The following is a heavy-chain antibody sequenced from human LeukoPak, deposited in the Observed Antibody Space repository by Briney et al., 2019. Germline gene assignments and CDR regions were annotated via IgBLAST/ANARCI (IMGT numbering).Heavy chain of an antibody. CDR2: IYHSGST. D-gene: IGHD6-19*01. Sequence: PSETLSLTCAVYGGSFSGYYWSWIRQPPGEGLEWIGEIYHSGSTNYNPSLKSRVTISVDTSKNQFSLKLSSVTAADTAVYYCARLSPYSSGWYEDYWGQGTLVTVSS. CDR3: ARLSPYSSGWYEDY. V-gene: IGHV4-34*01. CDR1: GGSFSGYY. J-gene: IGHJ4*02.